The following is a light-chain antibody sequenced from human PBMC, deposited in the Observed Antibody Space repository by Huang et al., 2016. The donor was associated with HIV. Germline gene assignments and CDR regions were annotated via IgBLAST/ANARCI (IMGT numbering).Light chain of an antibody. J-gene: IGKJ2*01. CDR1: QSISTK. V-gene: IGKV3-15*01. Sequence: DIVMTQSPATLSVSPGERVTLSCRAAQSISTKLAWYQHKPGQSPRLLIYDASTSATGFPARFSGGGSRTEFTLTISDLQSEDVAIYYCQQYIKWPYTFGQGTKLDIK. CDR3: QQYIKWPYT. CDR2: DAS.